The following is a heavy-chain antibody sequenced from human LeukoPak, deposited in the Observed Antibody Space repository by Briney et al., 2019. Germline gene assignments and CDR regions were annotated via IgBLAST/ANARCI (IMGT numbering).Heavy chain of an antibody. Sequence: PGGSLRLSCAAFGFSFNNAWMNWVRQAPGKGLEWVGRIKSKTDGGTTDYAAPVKGRFTISRDDSKKTLYMQMNSLKTEDTAVYYCARGGYYGDFDYWGQGTLVTVSS. CDR3: ARGGYYGDFDY. V-gene: IGHV3-15*01. D-gene: IGHD3-3*01. J-gene: IGHJ4*02. CDR1: GFSFNNAW. CDR2: IKSKTDGGTT.